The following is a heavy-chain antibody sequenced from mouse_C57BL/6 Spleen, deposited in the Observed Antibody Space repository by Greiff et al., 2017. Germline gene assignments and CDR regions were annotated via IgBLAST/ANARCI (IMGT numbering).Heavy chain of an antibody. CDR3: ARFPWSTEAMDY. Sequence: VQLQQSGAELVKPGASVKISCKASGYAFSSYWMNWVKQRPGKGLEWIGQIYPGDGDTNYNGKFKGKATLTAEKSSSTAYMQLSSLTSEDSAVYFCARFPWSTEAMDYWGQGTSVTVSS. D-gene: IGHD1-1*02. V-gene: IGHV1-80*01. CDR1: GYAFSSYW. CDR2: IYPGDGDT. J-gene: IGHJ4*01.